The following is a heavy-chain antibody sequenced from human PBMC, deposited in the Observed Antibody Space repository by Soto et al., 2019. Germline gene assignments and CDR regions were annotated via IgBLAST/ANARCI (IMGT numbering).Heavy chain of an antibody. CDR1: GGSISSSSYY. J-gene: IGHJ4*02. CDR2: IYYSGST. Sequence: QLQLQESGPGLVKPSETLSLTCTVSGGSISSSSYYWGWIRQPPGKGLEWIGSIYYSGSTYYNPSLKSRVTISVDTSKNQFSLKLSSVTAADTAVYYCATVATIAKRFDYWGQGTLVTVSS. D-gene: IGHD5-12*01. CDR3: ATVATIAKRFDY. V-gene: IGHV4-39*01.